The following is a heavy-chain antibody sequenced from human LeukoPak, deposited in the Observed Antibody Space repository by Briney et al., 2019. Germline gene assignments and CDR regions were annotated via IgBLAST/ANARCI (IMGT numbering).Heavy chain of an antibody. V-gene: IGHV3-23*01. J-gene: IGHJ4*02. CDR2: VGGGDDI. CDR3: ARVGYGSGSLYYFDY. Sequence: PGGSLRLSCAASGFTFNIYGMSWVRQAPGKGLEWVASVGGGDDIHYADSVKGRFTVSRDDAKNTVYLQMNSLRAEDTAVYYCARVGYGSGSLYYFDYWGQGTLVTVSS. CDR1: GFTFNIYG. D-gene: IGHD3-10*01.